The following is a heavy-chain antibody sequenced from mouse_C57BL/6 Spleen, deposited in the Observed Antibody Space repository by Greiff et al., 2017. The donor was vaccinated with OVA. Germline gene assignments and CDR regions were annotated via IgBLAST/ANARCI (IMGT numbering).Heavy chain of an antibody. CDR1: GYSITSGYY. V-gene: IGHV3-6*01. D-gene: IGHD4-1*01. CDR2: ISYDGSN. J-gene: IGHJ4*01. Sequence: VQLQQSGPGLVKPSQSLSLTCSVTGYSITSGYYWNWIRQFPGNKLEWMGYISYDGSNNYNPSLKNRISITRDTSKNQFCLKLNSVTTEDTATYYCARGGWDVRAMDYWGQGTSVTVSS. CDR3: ARGGWDVRAMDY.